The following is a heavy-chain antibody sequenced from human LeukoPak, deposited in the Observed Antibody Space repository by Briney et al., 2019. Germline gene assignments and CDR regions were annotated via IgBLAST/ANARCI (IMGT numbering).Heavy chain of an antibody. J-gene: IGHJ6*02. Sequence: ASVKVSCKASGFTFTSPAVQWVRQARGQRLEWIGWIVVGSGNTNYAQKFQERVTITRDMSTSTAYMELSSLRSEDTAVYYCAAAGGPPYYYYGMDVWGQGTTVTVSS. V-gene: IGHV1-58*01. CDR2: IVVGSGNT. CDR1: GFTFTSPA. CDR3: AAAGGPPYYYYGMDV. D-gene: IGHD3-16*01.